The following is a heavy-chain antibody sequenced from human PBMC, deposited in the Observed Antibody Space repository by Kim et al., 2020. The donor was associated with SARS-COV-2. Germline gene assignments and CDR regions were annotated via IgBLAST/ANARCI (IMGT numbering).Heavy chain of an antibody. J-gene: IGHJ3*02. CDR2: ISYDGSHK. Sequence: GGSLRLSCAASGFTFSSYAMHWVRQAPGKGLEWVAIISYDGSHKYYADSVKGRFTISRDNSKNTLYLQMNSLRAEDTAVYYCARERWYYYDISGPPRSPRVDAFDIWGQGTMVTVSS. D-gene: IGHD3-22*01. CDR3: ARERWYYYDISGPPRSPRVDAFDI. CDR1: GFTFSSYA. V-gene: IGHV3-30*04.